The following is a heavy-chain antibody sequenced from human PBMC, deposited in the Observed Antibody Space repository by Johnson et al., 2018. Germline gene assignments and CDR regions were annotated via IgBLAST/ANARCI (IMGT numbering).Heavy chain of an antibody. CDR2: XXXXXXXX. D-gene: IGHD3-22*01. Sequence: VQLVQSGGGLVKXGGSLRLXCAASGFTFSSYRMNWVSQDPGKGLEWVVXXXXXXXXXXXXXXXXXPFTTSRDKAKNSLYLQKNSLRAEDTAVYYSARDKMIVVFGGGMDVWGQGTTVTVSS. CDR1: GFTFSSYR. CDR3: ARDKMIVVFGGGMDV. J-gene: IGHJ6*02. V-gene: IGHV3-21*01.